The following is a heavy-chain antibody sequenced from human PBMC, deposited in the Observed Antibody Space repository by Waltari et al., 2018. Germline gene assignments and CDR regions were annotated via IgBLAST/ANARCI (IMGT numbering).Heavy chain of an antibody. J-gene: IGHJ5*02. V-gene: IGHV4-4*07. Sequence: QVQLQESGPGLVKPSETLSLTCTVSGGSISSYYWSWIRQPAGKGLEWIGRIYTSGGTTNNPPPKSPVTRSVDTSKNQFSLKLSSVTAADTAVYYCARDFPGYCSSTSCYGNWFDPWGQGTLVTVSS. CDR3: ARDFPGYCSSTSCYGNWFDP. D-gene: IGHD2-2*01. CDR2: IYTSGGT. CDR1: GGSISSYY.